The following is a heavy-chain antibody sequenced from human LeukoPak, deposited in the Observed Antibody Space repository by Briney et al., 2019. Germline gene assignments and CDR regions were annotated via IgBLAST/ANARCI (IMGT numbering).Heavy chain of an antibody. D-gene: IGHD3-22*01. CDR2: IYYSGST. CDR3: ARVRGYYDSSGYVDY. CDR1: GGSFSGYY. Sequence: PSETLSLTCAVYGGSFSGYYWSWIRQPPGKGLEWIGYIYYSGSTNYNPSLKSRVTISVDTSKNQFSLKLSSVTAADTAVYYCARVRGYYDSSGYVDYWGQGTLVTVSS. J-gene: IGHJ4*02. V-gene: IGHV4-59*01.